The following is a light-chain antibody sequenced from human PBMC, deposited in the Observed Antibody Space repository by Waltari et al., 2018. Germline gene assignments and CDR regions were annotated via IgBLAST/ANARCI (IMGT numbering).Light chain of an antibody. CDR2: AAT. CDR3: SSYTTRSTEV. Sequence: QSALAQPASVSGSPGQSITISCTGTSSDIGSYNLVSWYQQHPGKAPLLIIYAATKRPSGVSNRFSGSKSGNTASLTISGLQADDEADYYCSSYTTRSTEVFGTGTKVTVL. V-gene: IGLV2-14*02. J-gene: IGLJ1*01. CDR1: SSDIGSYNL.